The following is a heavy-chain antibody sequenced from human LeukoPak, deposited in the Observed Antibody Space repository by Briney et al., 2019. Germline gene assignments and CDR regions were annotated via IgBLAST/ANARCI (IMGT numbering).Heavy chain of an antibody. D-gene: IGHD3-10*01. CDR2: ITGSGDST. Sequence: GGSLRLSCAASGFTFSSYWMSWVRQAPGKGLEWVSIITGSGDSTYYADSVRGRFTISRDNSKNTLYLQMDSLRAEDTAVYYCAKERGISGSYYTDYWGQGTLVTVSS. CDR3: AKERGISGSYYTDY. J-gene: IGHJ4*02. CDR1: GFTFSSYW. V-gene: IGHV3-23*01.